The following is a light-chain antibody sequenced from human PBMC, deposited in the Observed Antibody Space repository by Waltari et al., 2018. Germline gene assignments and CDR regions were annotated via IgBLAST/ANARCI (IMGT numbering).Light chain of an antibody. V-gene: IGLV4-69*01. CDR3: QTGGHGTWV. J-gene: IGLJ3*02. CDR1: SGHSTNL. Sequence: QLVLTQSPSASASLGASVKLTCTLRSGHSTNLIAWLPKRPDKGPRFVMKVNSGGSHNKGDEIPDRFSGSSSGAERYLTISSLQSEDEADYYCQTGGHGTWVFGGGTKLTVL. CDR2: VNSGGSH.